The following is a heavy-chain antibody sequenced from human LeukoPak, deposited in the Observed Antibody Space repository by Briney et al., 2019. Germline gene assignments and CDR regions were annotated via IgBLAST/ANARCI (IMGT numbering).Heavy chain of an antibody. Sequence: GGSLRLSCAASGFTFSSYSMNWVRQAPGKGLEWVSYISRSTSTIYYADSMKGRFTISRDNAKNSLYLQMNSLRGEDTAVYYCARDLDGSGNYHWFDPWGQGTLVTVSS. J-gene: IGHJ5*02. V-gene: IGHV3-48*01. CDR3: ARDLDGSGNYHWFDP. CDR1: GFTFSSYS. D-gene: IGHD3-10*01. CDR2: ISRSTSTI.